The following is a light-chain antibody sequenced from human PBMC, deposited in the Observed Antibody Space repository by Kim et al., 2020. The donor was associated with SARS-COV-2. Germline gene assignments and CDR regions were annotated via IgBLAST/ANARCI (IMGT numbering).Light chain of an antibody. V-gene: IGKV1-39*01. CDR3: QQSYTVPLT. CDR2: DAS. J-gene: IGKJ3*01. Sequence: DIQMTQSPSSLSASVGDRVTITCRSSRSIDNYLNWYQQEPGKAPKLLIYDASTLHSGVPSRFSGSGSGTEFTLTITNLQPEDFATFYCQQSYTVPLTFGPGTKVDIK. CDR1: RSIDNY.